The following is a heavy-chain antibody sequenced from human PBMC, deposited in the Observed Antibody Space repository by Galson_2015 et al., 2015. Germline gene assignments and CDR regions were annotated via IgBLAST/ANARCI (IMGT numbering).Heavy chain of an antibody. Sequence: SVKVSCKASGFTFTSSAVQWVRQARGQRLEWIGWIVVGSGNTNYAQKFQERVTITRDMSTSTAYMELSSLRSEDTAVYYCAAGGLVVAATGTYYYYGMDVWGQGTTVTVSS. J-gene: IGHJ6*02. CDR3: AAGGLVVAATGTYYYYGMDV. V-gene: IGHV1-58*01. CDR2: IVVGSGNT. CDR1: GFTFTSSA. D-gene: IGHD2-15*01.